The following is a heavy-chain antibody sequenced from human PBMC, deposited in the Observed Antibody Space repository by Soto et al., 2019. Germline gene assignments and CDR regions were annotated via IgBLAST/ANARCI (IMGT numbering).Heavy chain of an antibody. CDR1: GYTFTSYA. D-gene: IGHD2-2*01. CDR2: INAGNGNT. V-gene: IGHV1-3*01. Sequence: ASVKVSCKASGYTFTSYAMHWVRQAPGQRLEWMGWINAGNGNTKYSQKFQGRVTITRDTSASTAYMELSSLRSEDTAVYYCARVVPAASRLKFRTAWFDPWGQGTLVTVSS. J-gene: IGHJ5*02. CDR3: ARVVPAASRLKFRTAWFDP.